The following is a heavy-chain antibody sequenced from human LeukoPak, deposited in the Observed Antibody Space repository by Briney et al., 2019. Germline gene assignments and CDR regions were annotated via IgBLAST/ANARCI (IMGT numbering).Heavy chain of an antibody. D-gene: IGHD2-2*02. CDR3: ARVPIVVVPAAILGYYYYYMDV. Sequence: ASVKVSCKVSGYTLTELSMHWVRQAPGKGLEWMGGFDPEDGETIYAQKFQGRVTMTEDTSTDTAYMELRSLRSDDTAVYYCARVPIVVVPAAILGYYYYYMDVWGKGTTVTVSS. CDR2: FDPEDGET. J-gene: IGHJ6*03. CDR1: GYTLTELS. V-gene: IGHV1-24*01.